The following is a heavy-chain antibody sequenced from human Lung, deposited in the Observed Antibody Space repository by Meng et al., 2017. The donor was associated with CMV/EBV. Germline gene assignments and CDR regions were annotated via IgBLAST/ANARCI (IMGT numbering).Heavy chain of an antibody. Sequence: GGSXRLXCAASGFTFSSYSMNWVRQAPGKGLEWVSSISSSSSYIYYADSVKGRFTISRDNAKNSLYLQMNSLRAEDTAVYYCARDGRGSRATQYVDYFDYXGQGXLVTVSS. CDR1: GFTFSSYS. CDR2: ISSSSSYI. CDR3: ARDGRGSRATQYVDYFDY. V-gene: IGHV3-21*01. J-gene: IGHJ4*02. D-gene: IGHD2-2*01.